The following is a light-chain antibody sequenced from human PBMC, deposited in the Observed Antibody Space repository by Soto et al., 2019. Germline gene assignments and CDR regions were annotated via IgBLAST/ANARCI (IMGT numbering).Light chain of an antibody. CDR1: QSINNF. CDR3: QQSHTMWT. CDR2: AAS. J-gene: IGKJ1*01. V-gene: IGKV1-39*01. Sequence: DIQMTQSPSSLSASVGDIVTITCRASQSINNFLSWYQQKPGKAPKLLIYAASSLQSGVPSRFSGGGSGTDFTLTISSLQPEDFATYYCQQSHTMWTFGQGTKVEI.